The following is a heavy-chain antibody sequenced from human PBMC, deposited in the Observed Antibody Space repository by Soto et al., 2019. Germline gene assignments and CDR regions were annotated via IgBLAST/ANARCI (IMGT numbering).Heavy chain of an antibody. CDR3: AREGDYGDYGSVY. Sequence: QVQLQESGPGLVKPSQNLSVTCTVSGGSVSSGGYYWSWIRQHPGKGLEWIGYIYYSGSTYYNPSLKSRVTISVDTSKNQFSLKLSSVTAADTAVYYCAREGDYGDYGSVYWGQGTLVTVSS. J-gene: IGHJ4*02. CDR2: IYYSGST. V-gene: IGHV4-31*03. CDR1: GGSVSSGGYY. D-gene: IGHD4-17*01.